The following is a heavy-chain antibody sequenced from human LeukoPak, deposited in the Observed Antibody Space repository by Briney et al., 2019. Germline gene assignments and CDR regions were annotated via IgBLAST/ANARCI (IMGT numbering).Heavy chain of an antibody. CDR1: GFTFSSYW. V-gene: IGHV3-7*01. CDR2: IKQDGSEK. D-gene: IGHD5-12*01. CDR3: AREATNTRAAFDI. J-gene: IGHJ3*02. Sequence: TGGSLRLSCAASGFTFSSYWMSWVRQAPGKGLEWVANIKQDGSEKYYVDSVKGRFTISRDNAKNSLYLQMNSLRAEDMAVYYCAREATNTRAAFDIWGQGTMVTVSS.